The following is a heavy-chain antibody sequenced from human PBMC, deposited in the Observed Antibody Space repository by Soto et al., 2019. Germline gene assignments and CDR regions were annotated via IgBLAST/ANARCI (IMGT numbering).Heavy chain of an antibody. V-gene: IGHV3-9*01. CDR2: ISWNSGSI. CDR3: VKDRNSGYVGIFDD. D-gene: IGHD5-12*01. Sequence: EVQLVESGGGLVQPGRSLRLSCAASGFTFDDYAMHWVRQAPGKGLEWVTSISWNSGSIGYADSVKGRFTISRDNAKNSLYLQMNSLRAEDTALYYCVKDRNSGYVGIFDDWGQGTLVTVSS. CDR1: GFTFDDYA. J-gene: IGHJ4*02.